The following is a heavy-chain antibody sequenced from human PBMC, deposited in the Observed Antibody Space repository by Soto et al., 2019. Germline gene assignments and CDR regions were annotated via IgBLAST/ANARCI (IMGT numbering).Heavy chain of an antibody. CDR3: AKDLELNWGVRWYFDL. Sequence: EVQLLESGGGLVQPGGSLRLSCAASGFTFSRYAMSWVRQTPGKGLEWVSAISGSGGSTYSADSVKGRFTISRDNSKNSLYLQMNSLRAEDTAVYYCAKDLELNWGVRWYFDLWGRGTLVTVSS. D-gene: IGHD7-27*01. V-gene: IGHV3-23*01. CDR2: ISGSGGST. J-gene: IGHJ2*01. CDR1: GFTFSRYA.